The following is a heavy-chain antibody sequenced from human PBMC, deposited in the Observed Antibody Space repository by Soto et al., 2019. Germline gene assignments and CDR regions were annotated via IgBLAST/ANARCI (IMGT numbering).Heavy chain of an antibody. V-gene: IGHV1-69*01. J-gene: IGHJ5*02. Sequence: QVQLVQSGAEVKKPGSSVKVSCKASGGTFSSYAISWVRQAPGQGLEWMGGIIPIFGTANYAQKFQGSVTITADESTSTAYMELSSLRSEDTAVYYCARAGIAVAGRDGYWFDPWGQGTLVTVSS. CDR3: ARAGIAVAGRDGYWFDP. CDR2: IIPIFGTA. CDR1: GGTFSSYA. D-gene: IGHD6-19*01.